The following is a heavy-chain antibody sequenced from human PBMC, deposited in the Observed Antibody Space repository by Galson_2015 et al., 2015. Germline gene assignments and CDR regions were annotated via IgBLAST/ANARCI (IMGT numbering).Heavy chain of an antibody. J-gene: IGHJ6*02. CDR3: ARQLQHLDYYYYYGMDV. CDR1: GFTVSSNY. D-gene: IGHD4-11*01. Sequence: SLRLSCAASGFTVSSNYMSWVRQAPGKGLEWVSVIYSGGSTYYADSVKGRFTISRDNSKNTLYLQMNSLRAEDTAAYYCARQLQHLDYYYYYGMDVWGQGTTVTVSS. V-gene: IGHV3-53*01. CDR2: IYSGGST.